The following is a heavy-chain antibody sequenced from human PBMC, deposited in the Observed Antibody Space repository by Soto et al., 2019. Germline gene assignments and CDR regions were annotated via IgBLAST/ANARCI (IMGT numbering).Heavy chain of an antibody. J-gene: IGHJ4*02. CDR2: IGIAGDT. CDR1: GFTFSNYD. CDR3: ASGESTVNGALVY. V-gene: IGHV3-13*04. D-gene: IGHD1-26*01. Sequence: EVQLVESGGGLVQPGGSLRLSCAASGFTFSNYDMHWVRQVTGKGLEWVSAIGIAGDTYYPDSVKGRFTIFRENAKNSLYLQMNRLRAGDTAVYYCASGESTVNGALVYWGQGIVVIVSS.